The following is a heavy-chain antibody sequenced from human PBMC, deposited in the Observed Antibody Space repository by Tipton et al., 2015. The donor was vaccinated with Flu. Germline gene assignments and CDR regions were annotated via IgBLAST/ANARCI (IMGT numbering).Heavy chain of an antibody. CDR3: ARFPDYYSGLDV. CDR2: INQSGNT. J-gene: IGHJ6*02. D-gene: IGHD1-14*01. V-gene: IGHV4-34*01. CDR1: GGTFSDHY. Sequence: TLSLTCAVYGGTFSDHYWTWIRQRPGEGLEWIGEINQSGNTDSAPSLKSRVTISVDTSTNQVSLILRSVTAADTAMYYCARFPDYYSGLDVWGQGTAVTVSS.